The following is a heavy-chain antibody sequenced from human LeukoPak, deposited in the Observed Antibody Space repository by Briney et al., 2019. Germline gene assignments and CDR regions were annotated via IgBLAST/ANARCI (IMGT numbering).Heavy chain of an antibody. Sequence: GGSLRLSCAASGFTFSSYWMSWVRQAPGKGLEWVANIKQDGSEKYYVDSVKGRFTISRDNAKNSLYLQMNSLRAEDTAVYYCARERRGLLPGSFDYWGQGTLVTVSS. J-gene: IGHJ4*02. CDR3: ARERRGLLPGSFDY. V-gene: IGHV3-7*01. CDR1: GFTFSSYW. D-gene: IGHD1-26*01. CDR2: IKQDGSEK.